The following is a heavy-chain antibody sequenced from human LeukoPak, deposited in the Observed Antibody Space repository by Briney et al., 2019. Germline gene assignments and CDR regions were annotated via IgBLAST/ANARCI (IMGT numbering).Heavy chain of an antibody. J-gene: IGHJ4*02. CDR3: AREWDTAMRY. CDR2: IYYSGST. V-gene: IGHV4-30-4*08. CDR1: GGSFGGYY. D-gene: IGHD5-18*01. Sequence: SETLSLTCAVYGGSFGGYYWSWIRQPPGKGPEWIGYIYYSGSTYYNPSLKSRVTISVDTSKNQFSLKLSSVTAADTAVYYCAREWDTAMRYWGQGTLVTVSS.